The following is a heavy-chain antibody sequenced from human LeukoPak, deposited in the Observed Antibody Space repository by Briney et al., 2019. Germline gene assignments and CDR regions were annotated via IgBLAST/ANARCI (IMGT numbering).Heavy chain of an antibody. Sequence: GGSLRLSCVASGFTFSSYSMNWVRQAPGKGLEWVGRIKSKTDGGTTDYAVPVKGRFTISRDDSKNTLYLQMNSLKTEDTAVYYCTLIAAAGKVGYWGQGTLVTVSS. CDR3: TLIAAAGKVGY. D-gene: IGHD6-13*01. J-gene: IGHJ4*02. V-gene: IGHV3-15*01. CDR1: GFTFSSYS. CDR2: IKSKTDGGTT.